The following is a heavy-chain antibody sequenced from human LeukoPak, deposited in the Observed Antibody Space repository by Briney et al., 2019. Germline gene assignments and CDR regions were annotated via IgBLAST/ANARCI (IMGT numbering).Heavy chain of an antibody. CDR2: ISSSGSTI. Sequence: GGSLRLSCAASGFTFSNYIMNWIRQAPGKGLEWVSYISSSGSTIYYADSVKGRFTISRDNAKNSLYLQMNSLRAEDTAVYYCARDLDRYSYGYPDYWGQGTLVTVSS. V-gene: IGHV3-48*04. CDR1: GFTFSNYI. D-gene: IGHD5-18*01. J-gene: IGHJ4*02. CDR3: ARDLDRYSYGYPDY.